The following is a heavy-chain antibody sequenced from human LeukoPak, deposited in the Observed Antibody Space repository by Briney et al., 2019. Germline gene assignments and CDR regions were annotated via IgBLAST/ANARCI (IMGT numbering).Heavy chain of an antibody. J-gene: IGHJ4*02. D-gene: IGHD3-10*01. CDR2: ISTSSSAI. Sequence: GGSLRLSCAASGFTFSTYGMNWVRQAPGRGLEWVSYISTSSSAIDYADSVKGRFTISRDNAKNSLYLQMNSLRAEDTAVYYCARDLGVVRGAITPDYGGQGTLVTVSS. V-gene: IGHV3-48*01. CDR3: ARDLGVVRGAITPDY. CDR1: GFTFSTYG.